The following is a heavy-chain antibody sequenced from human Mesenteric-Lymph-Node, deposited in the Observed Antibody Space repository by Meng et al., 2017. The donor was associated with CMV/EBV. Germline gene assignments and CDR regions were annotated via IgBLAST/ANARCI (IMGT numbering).Heavy chain of an antibody. J-gene: IGHJ4*02. D-gene: IGHD3-10*01. Sequence: SETLSLTCTVSGGSVSSGSYYWSWIRQPPGKGLEWIGYIYYSGTTNYNPSLGGRVTISVDTSKNQFSLTLSSVTAADTAVYYCAFYASGREYFDYWGQGTLVTVSS. CDR1: GGSVSSGSYY. CDR2: IYYSGTT. V-gene: IGHV4-61*01. CDR3: AFYASGREYFDY.